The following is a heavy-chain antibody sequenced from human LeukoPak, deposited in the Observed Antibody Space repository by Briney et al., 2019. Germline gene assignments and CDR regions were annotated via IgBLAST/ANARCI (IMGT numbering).Heavy chain of an antibody. CDR1: GFSFSRYW. D-gene: IGHD1-1*01. CDR2: INSDGSST. J-gene: IGHJ4*02. Sequence: GGSLRLSCAASGFSFSRYWMHWVRQAPGKGLVWVSRINSDGSSTSYADSVKGRFTVSRDNAKNTLYLRMNSLRAEDTAVYYCAREEDWNFDYWGQGTLVTVSS. CDR3: AREEDWNFDY. V-gene: IGHV3-74*01.